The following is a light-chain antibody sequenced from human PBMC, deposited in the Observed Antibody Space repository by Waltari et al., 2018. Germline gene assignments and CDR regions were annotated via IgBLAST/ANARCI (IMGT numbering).Light chain of an antibody. CDR3: QQYNTYSR. Sequence: DIQMTQSPSTLSPSVGDTITITCRASHSISNYLAWYQQKPGKAPKLLIYQSSRSGSGVPSRFSGSGSGTAFTLTIRSLQPDDFATYYCQQYNTYSRFGPGTKLEIK. J-gene: IGKJ2*03. CDR1: HSISNY. CDR2: QSS. V-gene: IGKV1-5*03.